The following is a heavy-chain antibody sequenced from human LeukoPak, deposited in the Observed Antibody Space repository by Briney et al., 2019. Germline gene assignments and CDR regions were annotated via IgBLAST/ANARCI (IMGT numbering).Heavy chain of an antibody. CDR2: ISGSGGGT. CDR1: GFTFSSYW. CDR3: AKCPYSGSWAALDI. D-gene: IGHD1-26*01. Sequence: PGGSLRLSCAASGFTFSSYWMHWVRQAPGRGLEWVSAISGSGGGTYYADSVKGPFTISRDNSKNTLYLQMNSLRAEDTAVYYCAKCPYSGSWAALDIWGQGTMVTVSS. J-gene: IGHJ3*02. V-gene: IGHV3-23*01.